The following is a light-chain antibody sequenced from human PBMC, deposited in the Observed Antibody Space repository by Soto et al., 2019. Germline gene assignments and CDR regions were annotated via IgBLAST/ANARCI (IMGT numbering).Light chain of an antibody. J-gene: IGLJ3*02. V-gene: IGLV2-14*01. CDR3: SSYTTSSTLV. CDR1: SSDVGPYNY. CDR2: EVT. Sequence: QSVLTQPASVPGSPGQSITISCTGTSSDVGPYNYVSWYQHHPGKAPKLLIYEVTKRPSGVSNRFSGSKSGNTASLTISGLRAEDEADYYCSSYTTSSTLVFGGGTKVTVL.